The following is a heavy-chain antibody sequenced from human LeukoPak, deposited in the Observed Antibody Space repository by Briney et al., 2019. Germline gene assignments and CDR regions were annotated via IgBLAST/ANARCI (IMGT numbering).Heavy chain of an antibody. CDR1: GYTFMNSG. CDR3: ARDREYVGSGYWYFDF. Sequence: ASVKVSCKASGYTFMNSGVTWVRQAPGQGLEWVGWISGYNGHTKYAQKFQGRVTLTTETATTTAYTELRSLTSDDTAIYFCARDREYVGSGYWYFDFWGRGTLVTVSS. CDR2: ISGYNGHT. V-gene: IGHV1-18*01. J-gene: IGHJ2*01. D-gene: IGHD3-10*01.